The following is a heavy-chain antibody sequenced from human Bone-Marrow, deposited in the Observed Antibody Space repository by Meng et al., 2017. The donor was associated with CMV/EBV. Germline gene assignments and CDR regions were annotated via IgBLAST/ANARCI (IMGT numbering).Heavy chain of an antibody. D-gene: IGHD1-14*01. V-gene: IGHV3-48*04. CDR3: SREPDNLYGMDV. CDR2: ISSSSSTI. J-gene: IGHJ6*02. CDR1: GFTFSSYS. Sequence: GGSLRLPCAASGFTFSSYSMNWVRQAPGKGLEWVSYISSSSSTIYYADSVKGRFTISRDNAKNSLYLQMNSLRAEDTAVYYCSREPDNLYGMDVWGQGTTVTVSS.